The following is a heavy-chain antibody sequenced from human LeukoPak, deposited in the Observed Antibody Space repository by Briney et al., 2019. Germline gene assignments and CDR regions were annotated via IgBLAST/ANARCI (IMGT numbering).Heavy chain of an antibody. CDR3: ARGDLWFYAFDI. V-gene: IGHV1-69*01. Sequence: SVKVSCKASGGTFSSYAISWVRQAPGQGLEWMGGIIPIFGTANYAQKFQGRVTITADESTSTAYMELSSLRSEDTAVYYCARGDLWFYAFDIWGQGTMVTVSS. CDR2: IIPIFGTA. J-gene: IGHJ3*02. CDR1: GGTFSSYA. D-gene: IGHD3-10*01.